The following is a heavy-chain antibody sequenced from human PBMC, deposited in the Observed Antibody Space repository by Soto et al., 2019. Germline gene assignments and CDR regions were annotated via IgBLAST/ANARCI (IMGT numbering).Heavy chain of an antibody. CDR1: SGSISSSNW. CDR3: ARDGADGYSSGWYTY. Sequence: SETLSLTCAVSSGSISSSNWWSWVRQPPGKGLEWIGEIYHSGSTNYNPSLKSRVTISVDKSKNQFSLKLSSVTAADTAVYYCARDGADGYSSGWYTYWGQGTLVTVSS. D-gene: IGHD6-19*01. V-gene: IGHV4-4*02. CDR2: IYHSGST. J-gene: IGHJ4*02.